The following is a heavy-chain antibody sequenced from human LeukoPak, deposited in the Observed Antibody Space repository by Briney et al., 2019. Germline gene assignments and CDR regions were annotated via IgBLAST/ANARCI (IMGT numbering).Heavy chain of an antibody. J-gene: IGHJ3*02. CDR1: GYTFTRYH. D-gene: IGHD3-22*01. Sequence: GASVKVSCKASGYTFTRYHMYWVRQAPGQGLEWMGIINPSGGSTSYAQKFQGRVTMTRDTSISTAYMELSSLRSEDTAVYYCARVAHYDSSGLFGPDDGFDIWGQGKMVTVS. CDR3: ARVAHYDSSGLFGPDDGFDI. CDR2: INPSGGST. V-gene: IGHV1-46*01.